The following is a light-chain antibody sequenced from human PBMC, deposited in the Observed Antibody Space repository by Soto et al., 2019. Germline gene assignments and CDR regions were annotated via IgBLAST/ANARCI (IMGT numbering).Light chain of an antibody. Sequence: EIVMTQSPATLSVSPGDRATLSCRASESVTSSLALYQQKPGQPPRLLIYAASTRATDVPDRFSGSGSGTDFTLTISRLEPEDFAVYYCQQYGSSPWTFGQGTKVDIK. CDR1: ESVTSS. J-gene: IGKJ1*01. V-gene: IGKV3-20*01. CDR2: AAS. CDR3: QQYGSSPWT.